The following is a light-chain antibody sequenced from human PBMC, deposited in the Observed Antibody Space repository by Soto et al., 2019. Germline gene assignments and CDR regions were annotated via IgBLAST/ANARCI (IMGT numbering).Light chain of an antibody. CDR1: QSISSN. Sequence: IVLTQSPATLSLSPWERATLSCRASQSISSNLAWYQQKPGQAPRLLIYGASTRATGIPARFSGSGSGTEFTLTISSLQSEDFAVYYCQQYNNWPWTFGQGTKVDIK. V-gene: IGKV3-15*01. J-gene: IGKJ1*01. CDR3: QQYNNWPWT. CDR2: GAS.